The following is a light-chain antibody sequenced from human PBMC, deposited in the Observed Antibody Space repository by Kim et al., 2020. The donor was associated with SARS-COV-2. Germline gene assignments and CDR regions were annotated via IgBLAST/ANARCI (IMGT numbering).Light chain of an antibody. Sequence: SSELPQDPAVSVALGQTVRITCQGDSLRKYYATWYQQKPGQAPVLVIYGNSNRPSGIPDRFSGSSSGNTGSLTITGAQAEDEADYYCNSRDSSGDRWLFGGGTKVTVL. CDR1: SLRKYY. V-gene: IGLV3-19*01. J-gene: IGLJ3*02. CDR3: NSRDSSGDRWL. CDR2: GNS.